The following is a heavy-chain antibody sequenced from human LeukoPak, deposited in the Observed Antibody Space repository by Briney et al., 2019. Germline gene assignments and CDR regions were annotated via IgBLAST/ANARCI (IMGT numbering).Heavy chain of an antibody. CDR2: ISSSSSYI. CDR1: GFTFSSYS. V-gene: IGHV3-21*01. Sequence: GESLKTSCAVSGFTFSSYSMNWVRQAPGKGLEWGSSISSSSSYIYYADSVKGRFTISRDNAKNSLYLQMNSLRDEDTAVYYCERDPPFCSSTSCSDSGFDHWGQGNLITVSA. D-gene: IGHD2-2*01. J-gene: IGHJ4*02. CDR3: ERDPPFCSSTSCSDSGFDH.